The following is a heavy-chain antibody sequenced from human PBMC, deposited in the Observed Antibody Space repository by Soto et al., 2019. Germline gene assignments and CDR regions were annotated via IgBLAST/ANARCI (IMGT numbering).Heavy chain of an antibody. D-gene: IGHD6-19*01. CDR3: ARAIGYTGSGWYGLDY. CDR2: IYYSGST. Sequence: SETLSLTCTASGGSISSYYWSWIRQPPGKGLEWIGYIYYSGSTNYNPSLKSRVTISVDTSKNQFSLKLSSVTAADTAVYYCARAIGYTGSGWYGLDYWGQGTLVTVSS. J-gene: IGHJ4*02. CDR1: GGSISSYY. V-gene: IGHV4-59*01.